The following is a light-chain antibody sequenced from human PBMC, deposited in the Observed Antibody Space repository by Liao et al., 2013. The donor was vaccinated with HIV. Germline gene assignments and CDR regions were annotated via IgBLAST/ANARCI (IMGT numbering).Light chain of an antibody. Sequence: SYELTQPPSVSVAPGTTATITCGGSNIGSKSVHWYQQKPGQAPVLVIYYDSDRPSGIPQRFSGSNSGGTATLTISGVEAGDEAAYSCQAWDRNTAIFGGGTKLTVL. CDR1: NIGSKS. CDR3: QAWDRNTAI. CDR2: YDS. V-gene: IGLV3-21*01. J-gene: IGLJ2*01.